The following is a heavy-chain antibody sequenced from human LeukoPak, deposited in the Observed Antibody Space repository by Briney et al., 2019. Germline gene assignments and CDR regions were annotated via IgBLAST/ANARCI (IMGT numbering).Heavy chain of an antibody. CDR1: GASISSSNW. CDR3: ARDPPGLGAFDI. Sequence: SETLSLTCAVSGASISSSNWWSWIRQPPGKGLEWVGYISYSGRTYYNPSLKSRVTISLDTSKNQFSLNLSSVTAADAAVYYCARDPPGLGAFDIWGQGTMVSVSS. CDR2: ISYSGRT. D-gene: IGHD3/OR15-3a*01. V-gene: IGHV4-30-4*01. J-gene: IGHJ3*02.